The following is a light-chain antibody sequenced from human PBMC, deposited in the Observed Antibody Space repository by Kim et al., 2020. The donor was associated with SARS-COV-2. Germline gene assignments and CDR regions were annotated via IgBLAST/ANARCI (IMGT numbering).Light chain of an antibody. CDR3: QPYYNWPRT. CDR2: GAS. Sequence: ERVLTQSPATLSVSPEERVTLSCRASQYISSNLAWYQHKPGQAPRLLIHGASTRATGIPARFSGTGSGTDFTRTISSLQSEDFAVYYCQPYYNWPRTFGQGTKVDIK. CDR1: QYISSN. J-gene: IGKJ1*01. V-gene: IGKV3D-15*01.